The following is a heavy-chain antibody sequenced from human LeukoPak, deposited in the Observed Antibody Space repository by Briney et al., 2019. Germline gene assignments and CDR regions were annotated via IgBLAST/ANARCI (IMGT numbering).Heavy chain of an antibody. CDR2: LRTDGDKR. Sequence: GGSLRLSCAASGFTFRNYWMHWVRQGPGGGLEWVSRLRTDGDKRSYAASVRDRFTISRDNAKNMLYLQMNSLRVEDTAVYYCVRDHYGTNSLDYWGQGTPVTVSS. CDR1: GFTFRNYW. D-gene: IGHD4/OR15-4a*01. J-gene: IGHJ4*02. V-gene: IGHV3-74*01. CDR3: VRDHYGTNSLDY.